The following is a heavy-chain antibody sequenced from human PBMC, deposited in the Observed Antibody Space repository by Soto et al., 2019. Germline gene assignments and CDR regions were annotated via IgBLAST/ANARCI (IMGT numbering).Heavy chain of an antibody. Sequence: QITLKESGPTLVKPTQTLTLTCTFSGFSLSSIGVGVGWIRQPPGKALEWLGILYWDDDKHYSPSLKSRISLAKDTSKDQVVLTLTNMDPVDTATYYCPHTIVVVPPAHDAFDVWGKGTMVTVSS. J-gene: IGHJ3*01. CDR1: GFSLSSIGVG. V-gene: IGHV2-5*02. D-gene: IGHD2-2*01. CDR3: PHTIVVVPPAHDAFDV. CDR2: LYWDDDK.